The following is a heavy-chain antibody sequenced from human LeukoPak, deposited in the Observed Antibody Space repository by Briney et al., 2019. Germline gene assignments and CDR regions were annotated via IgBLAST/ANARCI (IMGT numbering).Heavy chain of an antibody. CDR2: INHSGST. V-gene: IGHV4-34*01. CDR3: ARAPSRLRGSSRAFDI. Sequence: SETLSLTCAVYGGSFSGYYWSWIRQPPGKGLEWIGEINHSGSTNYNPTLKSRVTISVDTSKNQFSPKLSSVTAADTAVYYCARAPSRLRGSSRAFDIWGQGTMVTVSS. CDR1: GGSFSGYY. D-gene: IGHD1-26*01. J-gene: IGHJ3*02.